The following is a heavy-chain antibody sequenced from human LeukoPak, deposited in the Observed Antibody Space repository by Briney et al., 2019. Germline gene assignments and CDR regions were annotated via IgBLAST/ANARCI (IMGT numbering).Heavy chain of an antibody. CDR1: GFTFSSYA. V-gene: IGHV3-30-3*01. CDR2: ISYDGSNK. D-gene: IGHD3-22*01. Sequence: PGGSLRLSCAASGFTFSSYAMHWVRQAPGRGLEWVAVISYDGSNKYYADSVKGRFTISRDNSKNTLYLQMNSLRAEDTAVYYCARAGYDSSFVDRSDAFDIWGQGTMVTVSS. CDR3: ARAGYDSSFVDRSDAFDI. J-gene: IGHJ3*02.